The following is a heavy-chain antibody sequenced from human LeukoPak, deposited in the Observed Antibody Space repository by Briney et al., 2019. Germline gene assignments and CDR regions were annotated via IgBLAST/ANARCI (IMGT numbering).Heavy chain of an antibody. J-gene: IGHJ4*02. V-gene: IGHV1-8*03. CDR2: MNPNSGNT. Sequence: GASVKVSCKASGCTFTSYDINWVRQATGQGLEWMGWMNPNSGNTGYAQKFQGRVTITRNTSISTAYMELSSLRSEDTAVYYCARGEYDGSHFDYWGQGTLVTVSS. CDR1: GCTFTSYD. CDR3: ARGEYDGSHFDY. D-gene: IGHD1-26*01.